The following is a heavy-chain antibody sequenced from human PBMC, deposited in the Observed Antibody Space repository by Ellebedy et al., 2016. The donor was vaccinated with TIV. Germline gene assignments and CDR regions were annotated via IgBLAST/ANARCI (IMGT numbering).Heavy chain of an antibody. D-gene: IGHD3-10*01. CDR1: GITFLDYS. CDR3: VGASSSGSPFDD. Sequence: PGGSLRLSCAASGITFLDYSIHWVRPAPGTGLEWISYISSTSGHIYYADSVKGRFTISRDNAQTSLYLQMNSLRAEDTSVYYFVGASSSGSPFDDWGQGSLVIVSS. V-gene: IGHV3-21*05. J-gene: IGHJ4*02. CDR2: ISSTSGHI.